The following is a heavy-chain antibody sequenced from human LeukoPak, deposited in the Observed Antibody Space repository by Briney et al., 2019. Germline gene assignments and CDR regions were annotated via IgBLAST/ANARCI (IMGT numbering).Heavy chain of an antibody. CDR1: GFTFSSFG. Sequence: PGGSLRLSCEGSGFTFSSFGMSWVRQAPGKGLEWVGRIKRKSDGGTTDYAAPVKGRFTISRDDSKNTLYLQMNSLKSEDTAIYYCTTELDVRPNHYWGQGTLVTVSS. CDR3: TTELDVRPNHY. CDR2: IKRKSDGGTT. V-gene: IGHV3-15*01. D-gene: IGHD1-14*01. J-gene: IGHJ4*02.